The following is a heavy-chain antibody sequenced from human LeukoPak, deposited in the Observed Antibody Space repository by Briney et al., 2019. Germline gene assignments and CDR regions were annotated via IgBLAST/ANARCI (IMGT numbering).Heavy chain of an antibody. CDR3: ARDPSNSIGRNILFDY. Sequence: ASVKVSCKASGYAFTKYGISWVRQAPGQGLEWMGWISCYNGETNYAQNLQGRVTMTTDTSTTTVYMELRSLGSDDTAVYYCARDPSNSIGRNILFDYWSQGALVTVSS. D-gene: IGHD6-19*01. V-gene: IGHV1-18*01. CDR1: GYAFTKYG. J-gene: IGHJ4*02. CDR2: ISCYNGET.